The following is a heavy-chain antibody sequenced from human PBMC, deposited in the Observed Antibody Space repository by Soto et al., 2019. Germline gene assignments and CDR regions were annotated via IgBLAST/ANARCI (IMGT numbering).Heavy chain of an antibody. J-gene: IGHJ4*02. D-gene: IGHD1-1*01. CDR1: GDSVSSKSAA. CDR2: TYYRSKWYN. Sequence: PSQTLSLTCAISGDSVSSKSAAWNWIRQSPWRGLEWLGRTYYRSKWYNEYAVSVKGRITVNPDTSKNQFSLQLSSVTPEDTAVYYCTRTTSVFDYWGQGTQVTVSS. CDR3: TRTTSVFDY. V-gene: IGHV6-1*01.